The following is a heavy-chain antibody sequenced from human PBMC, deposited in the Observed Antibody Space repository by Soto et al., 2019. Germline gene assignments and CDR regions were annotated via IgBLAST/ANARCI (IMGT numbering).Heavy chain of an antibody. Sequence: GGSLRLSCAAYGFTFSDYYMSWIRQAPGKGLEWVSYISSSSSYTNYADSVKGRFTISRGNAKNSLYLQMNSLRAEDAAVYYCARVRDGYNRGGMDVWGQGTTVTVSS. CDR1: GFTFSDYY. J-gene: IGHJ6*02. D-gene: IGHD5-12*01. V-gene: IGHV3-11*06. CDR2: ISSSSSYT. CDR3: ARVRDGYNRGGMDV.